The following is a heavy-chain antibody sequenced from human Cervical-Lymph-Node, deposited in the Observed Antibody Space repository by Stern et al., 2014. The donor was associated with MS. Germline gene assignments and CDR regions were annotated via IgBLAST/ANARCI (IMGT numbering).Heavy chain of an antibody. J-gene: IGHJ3*01. Sequence: VQLVESGGGVVQPGRSLRLSCAASGFTFSRYSMHWVRQAPGKGLEWAAIIWYDGSTEHYADSVKGRFSISRDNSKNTLYLQMLRLRPEDTAVYYCARATSTGGNYRLDLWGRGTLVTVSS. CDR3: ARATSTGGNYRLDL. V-gene: IGHV3-30-3*01. CDR1: GFTFSRYS. D-gene: IGHD3-3*01. CDR2: IWYDGSTE.